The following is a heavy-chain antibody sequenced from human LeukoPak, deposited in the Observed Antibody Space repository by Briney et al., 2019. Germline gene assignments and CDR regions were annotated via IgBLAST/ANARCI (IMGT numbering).Heavy chain of an antibody. D-gene: IGHD4-17*01. Sequence: QAGGSLRLSCVASGFSFSSHWMTWVRQAPGKGLEWVGNINPDGGDKFYVDSVKGRFTMSRDNARNSLFLQMDSLRTEDTAVYYCARLKGTTSVFDYWGQGTLVTVSS. CDR1: GFSFSSHW. J-gene: IGHJ4*02. V-gene: IGHV3-7*03. CDR3: ARLKGTTSVFDY. CDR2: INPDGGDK.